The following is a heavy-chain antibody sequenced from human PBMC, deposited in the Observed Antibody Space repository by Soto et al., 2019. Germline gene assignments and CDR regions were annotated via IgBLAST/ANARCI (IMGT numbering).Heavy chain of an antibody. CDR1: GGSISSSSYY. V-gene: IGHV4-39*01. CDR3: PAGRRRYYFDY. J-gene: IGHJ4*02. CDR2: IYYSGST. Sequence: PSETLSLTCTVSGGSISSSSYYWGWIRQPPGKRLEWIGSIYYSGSTYYNPSLKSRVTISVDTSKNQFSLKLSSVTAADTAVYYCPAGRRRYYFDYWGQGTLVTVSS.